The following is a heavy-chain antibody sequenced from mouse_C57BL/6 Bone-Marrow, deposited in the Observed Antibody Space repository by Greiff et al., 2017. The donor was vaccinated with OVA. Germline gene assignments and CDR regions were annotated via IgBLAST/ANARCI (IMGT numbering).Heavy chain of an antibody. CDR3: ARGGGGFITTVVAPMDY. Sequence: VKLQQSGPELVKPGASVQISCKASGYAFSSSWMNWVKQRPGKGLEWIGRIYPGDGDTNYNGKFKGKATLTADKSSSIAYMQLSSLTSEDSAVYFCARGGGGFITTVVAPMDYWGQGTSVTVSS. V-gene: IGHV1-82*01. CDR2: IYPGDGDT. D-gene: IGHD1-1*01. J-gene: IGHJ4*01. CDR1: GYAFSSSW.